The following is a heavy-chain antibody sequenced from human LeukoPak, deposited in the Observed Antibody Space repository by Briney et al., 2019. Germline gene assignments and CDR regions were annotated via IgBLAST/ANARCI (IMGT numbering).Heavy chain of an antibody. CDR3: AARPGIEVAGFDF. Sequence: EASVKVSCKASGYTFPNSAIHWVRQAPGQRLEWMGWINPGNGNTKYSPKFQYRVTITRDTSASTAYMELISLTSEDTAVYYCAARPGIEVAGFDFWGQGTLVTVSS. CDR2: INPGNGNT. V-gene: IGHV1-3*01. J-gene: IGHJ4*02. D-gene: IGHD6-19*01. CDR1: GYTFPNSA.